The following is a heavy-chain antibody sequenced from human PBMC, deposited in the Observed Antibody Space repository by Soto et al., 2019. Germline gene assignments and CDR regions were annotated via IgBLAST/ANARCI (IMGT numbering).Heavy chain of an antibody. CDR1: GGSISSGAYY. D-gene: IGHD4-17*01. J-gene: IGHJ4*02. V-gene: IGHV4-30-4*01. Sequence: QVQLQESGPGLVKPSQTLSLTCTVSGGSISSGAYYWSWVRQPPGKGLEWIGYIYYSGSTYYNPSIKSRVTISVDTSKNQFSLKLSSVTATDTAVYYCARDNYGDTYYFDYWGQGTLVTVSS. CDR3: ARDNYGDTYYFDY. CDR2: IYYSGST.